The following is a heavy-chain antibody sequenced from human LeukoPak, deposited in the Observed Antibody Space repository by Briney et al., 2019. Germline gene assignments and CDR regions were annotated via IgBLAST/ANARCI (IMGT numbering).Heavy chain of an antibody. CDR1: GYTFTSYY. J-gene: IGHJ4*02. CDR3: ARDGGGVSAPGGY. V-gene: IGHV1-46*01. CDR2: INPGGRST. D-gene: IGHD3-16*01. Sequence: ASVKVSCKASGYTFTSYYMHWVRQAPGQGLEWMGIINPGGRSTTYAQKFQGRVTLTRDTSTSTVYMELSSLRSEDTAVYYCARDGGGVSAPGGYWGQGTLVTVS.